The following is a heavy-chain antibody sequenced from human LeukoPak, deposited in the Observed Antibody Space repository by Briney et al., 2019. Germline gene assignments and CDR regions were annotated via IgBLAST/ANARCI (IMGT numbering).Heavy chain of an antibody. V-gene: IGHV4-31*03. CDR3: ARRAYYYDSSGYYGPFDY. J-gene: IGHJ4*02. D-gene: IGHD3-22*01. CDR1: GGSISSGGYY. CDR2: IYYSGST. Sequence: SQTLSLTCTVSGGSISSGGYYWSWIRQHPGKGLEWIGYIYYSGSTYYNPSLKSRVTISVDTSKNQFSLKLSSVTAADTAVYYCARRAYYYDSSGYYGPFDYWGQGTLVTVSS.